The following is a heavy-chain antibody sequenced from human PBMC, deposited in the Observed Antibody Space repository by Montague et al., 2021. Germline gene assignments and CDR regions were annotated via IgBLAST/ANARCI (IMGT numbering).Heavy chain of an antibody. Sequence: SETLSLTCTVSGGSISSSSYYWGWIRQPPGKGLEWIGSIYYSGSTYYNPSLKSRLTISVDTSKNQFSLKLSSVTAADTAVYDGVVTPSLYYHGMDVWGQGTTVTVSS. CDR3: VVTPSLYYHGMDV. CDR1: GGSISSSSYY. CDR2: IYYSGST. D-gene: IGHD4-23*01. V-gene: IGHV4-39*01. J-gene: IGHJ6*02.